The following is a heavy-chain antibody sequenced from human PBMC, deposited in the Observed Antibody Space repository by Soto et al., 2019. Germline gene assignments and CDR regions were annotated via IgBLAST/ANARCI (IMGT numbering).Heavy chain of an antibody. CDR2: IYYSGST. J-gene: IGHJ3*02. CDR1: GGSISSGGYY. V-gene: IGHV4-31*03. CDR3: ARSAPRDMITFGGVIVMRADAFDI. D-gene: IGHD3-16*02. Sequence: NPSETLSLTCTVSGGSISSGGYYWSWIRQHPGKGLEWIGYIYYSGSTYYNPSPKSRVTISVDTSKNQFSLKLSSVTAADTAVYYCARSAPRDMITFGGVIVMRADAFDIWGQGTMVTVSS.